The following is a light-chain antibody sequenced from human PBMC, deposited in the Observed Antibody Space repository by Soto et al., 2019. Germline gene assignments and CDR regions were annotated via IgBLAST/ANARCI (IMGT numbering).Light chain of an antibody. CDR3: QQSYSTPWT. CDR1: QSISSY. Sequence: DIQMTQSPSSLSASVGDRVTITCRASQSISSYLNWYQQKPGKAPKLLIYAASSLQSGVPSRFSGSGSGTDFTLTISSLQPEDFATYYCQQSYSTPWTFGQGNPVEIK. V-gene: IGKV1-39*01. CDR2: AAS. J-gene: IGKJ1*01.